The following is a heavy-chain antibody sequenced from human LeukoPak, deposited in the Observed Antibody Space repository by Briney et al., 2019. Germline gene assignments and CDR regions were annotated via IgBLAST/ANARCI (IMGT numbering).Heavy chain of an antibody. V-gene: IGHV4-61*02. D-gene: IGHD3-10*01. Sequence: SQTLSLACTVSGGSISSGSYYWSWIRQPAGKGLEWIGRIYTSGSTNYNPSLKSRVTISVDTSKNQFSLKLSSVTAADTAVYYCARDLNYYGSGSYYKGIDYWGQGTLVTVSS. CDR2: IYTSGST. CDR3: ARDLNYYGSGSYYKGIDY. J-gene: IGHJ4*02. CDR1: GGSISSGSYY.